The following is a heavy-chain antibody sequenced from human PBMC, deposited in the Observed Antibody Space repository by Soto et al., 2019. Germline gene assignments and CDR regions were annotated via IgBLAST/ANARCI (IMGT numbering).Heavy chain of an antibody. CDR2: IYYSGST. J-gene: IGHJ3*02. Sequence: SETLSLTCTVSGGSISSGDYYWSWIRQPPGEGLEWIGYIYYSGSTYYNPSLKSRVTISVDTSKNQFSLKLSSVTAADTAVYYCARVFGEYDYVWGSYRQDAFDIWGQGTMVTVSS. CDR3: ARVFGEYDYVWGSYRQDAFDI. D-gene: IGHD3-16*02. CDR1: GGSISSGDYY. V-gene: IGHV4-30-4*01.